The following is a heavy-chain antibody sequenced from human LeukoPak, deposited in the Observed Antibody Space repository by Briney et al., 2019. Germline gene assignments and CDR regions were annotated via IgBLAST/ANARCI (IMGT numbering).Heavy chain of an antibody. CDR2: IRSKANSYAT. D-gene: IGHD3-16*02. CDR1: GFTFSGSA. V-gene: IGHV3-73*01. Sequence: PGGSLRLSCAASGFTFSGSAMHWVRQASGKGLEWVGRIRSKANSYATAYAASVKGRFTISRDDSKNTAYLQMNSLKTEDTAVYYCTTGPGGYVWGSYRPLDYWGQGTLVTVSS. CDR3: TTGPGGYVWGSYRPLDY. J-gene: IGHJ4*02.